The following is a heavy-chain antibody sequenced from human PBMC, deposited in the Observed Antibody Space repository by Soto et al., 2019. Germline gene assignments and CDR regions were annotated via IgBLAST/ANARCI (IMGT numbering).Heavy chain of an antibody. V-gene: IGHV1-69*13. Sequence: SVNVSCKASGGTFSSYAISWVRQAPGQGLEWMGGIIPIFGTANYAQKFQDRVTITADESTSTAYMELSSLRSEDTAVYYCARSSSWYYYYYGMDVWGQGTTVTVSS. J-gene: IGHJ6*02. CDR3: ARSSSWYYYYYGMDV. CDR1: GGTFSSYA. D-gene: IGHD6-13*01. CDR2: IIPIFGTA.